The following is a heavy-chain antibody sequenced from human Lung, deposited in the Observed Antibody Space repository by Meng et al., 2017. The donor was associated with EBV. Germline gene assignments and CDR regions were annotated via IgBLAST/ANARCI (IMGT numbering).Heavy chain of an antibody. CDR1: SASISSNNY. J-gene: IGHJ4*02. Sequence: VQLQDAGPGLVKPSGTLSLTCTVSSASISSNNYWTWVRQSPGKGLEWIGEIYHNENTNYNPSLMSRVTMSLDKSKNHFSLNLRSVTAADTAVYFCARAPGNWNFDSWGQGTLVTVSS. V-gene: IGHV4-4*02. CDR3: ARAPGNWNFDS. CDR2: IYHNENT. D-gene: IGHD1-20*01.